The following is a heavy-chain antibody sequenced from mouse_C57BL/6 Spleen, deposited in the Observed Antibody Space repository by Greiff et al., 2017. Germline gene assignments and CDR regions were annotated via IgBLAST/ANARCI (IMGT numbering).Heavy chain of an antibody. CDR2: ISSGGAYI. V-gene: IGHV5-9-1*02. CDR1: GFTFSSYA. Sequence: EVKLEESGEGLVKPGGSLKLSCAASGFTFSSYAMSWVRQTPEKRLEWVAYISSGGAYIYYADTVKGRFTISRDNARNTLYLQMSSLKSEDTAMYYCTRDKRDVSFFAYWGQGTLVTVSA. CDR3: TRDKRDVSFFAY. J-gene: IGHJ3*01.